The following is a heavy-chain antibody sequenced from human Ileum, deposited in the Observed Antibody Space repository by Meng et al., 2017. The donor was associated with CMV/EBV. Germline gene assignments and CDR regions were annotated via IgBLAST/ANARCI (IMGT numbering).Heavy chain of an antibody. V-gene: IGHV3-15*01. D-gene: IGHD1-1*01. J-gene: IGHJ4*02. CDR2: IKDKSNDGTI. CDR3: AAGTGMTDFDY. CDR1: GFTLADAW. Sequence: GESLKISCAASGFTLADAWMTWVRQVAGTGLEWVGRIKDKSNDGTIDYAAPVKGRYTISRDDSKEILYLQMNSLRSDDTAVYYCAAGTGMTDFDYWGQGTLVTVSS.